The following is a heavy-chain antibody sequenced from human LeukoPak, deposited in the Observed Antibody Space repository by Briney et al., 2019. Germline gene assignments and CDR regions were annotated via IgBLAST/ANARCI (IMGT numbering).Heavy chain of an antibody. CDR1: GFTFSSFA. CDR2: ISDNSGNT. CDR3: ARDRFGYGGNSGL. V-gene: IGHV3-23*01. Sequence: GGSLRLSCAASGFTFSSFAMSWVRQAPGQGLEWVSAISDNSGNTYYADSVKGRFTISRDNSKNTLYLQMNSLRAEDTAVYYCARDRFGYGGNSGLWGQGTLVTVSS. D-gene: IGHD4-23*01. J-gene: IGHJ4*02.